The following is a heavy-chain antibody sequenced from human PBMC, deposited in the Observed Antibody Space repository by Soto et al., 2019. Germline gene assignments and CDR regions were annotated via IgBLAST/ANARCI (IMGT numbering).Heavy chain of an antibody. CDR1: GGSFSGYY. CDR3: ARANYYYGMDV. J-gene: IGHJ6*02. CDR2: INHSGST. V-gene: IGHV4-34*01. Sequence: SETLSLTCAVYGGSFSGYYWSWIRQPPGKGLEWIGEINHSGSTNYNPSLKSRVTISVDTSKNQFSLKLSSVTAADTAVYYCARANYYYGMDVWGQGTTVTVSS.